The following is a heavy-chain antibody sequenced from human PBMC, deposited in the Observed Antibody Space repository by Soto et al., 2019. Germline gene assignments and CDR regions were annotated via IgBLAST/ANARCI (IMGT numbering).Heavy chain of an antibody. CDR2: ISAYNGNT. CDR1: GYTFTSYG. J-gene: IGHJ6*02. D-gene: IGHD2-21*02. V-gene: IGHV1-18*01. CDR3: ARDGIVVVTAIDYYYYYGMDV. Sequence: ASVKVSCKSSGYTFTSYGISWVRQAPGQGLEWMGWISAYNGNTNYAQKLQGRVTITTDASTSTAYMELSSLRSEDTAVYYCARDGIVVVTAIDYYYYYGMDVWGQGTTVTVSS.